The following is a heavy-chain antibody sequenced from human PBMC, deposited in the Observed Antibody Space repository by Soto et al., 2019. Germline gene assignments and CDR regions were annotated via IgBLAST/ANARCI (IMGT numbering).Heavy chain of an antibody. J-gene: IGHJ4*02. V-gene: IGHV3-23*01. CDR3: ANARPNSYGSGGGYYKAGGDY. CDR2: ISGNGANT. CDR1: GLTFSTYA. D-gene: IGHD3-10*01. Sequence: EVQLLGSGGGLVQPGGSLRLSCAASGLTFSTYAMSWVRQAPGKGLEWVSSISGNGANTYYTDSVKGRFIISRDNSKNTLFLQTNSLSAEDTALYYCANARPNSYGSGGGYYKAGGDYWGQGTLVTVSS.